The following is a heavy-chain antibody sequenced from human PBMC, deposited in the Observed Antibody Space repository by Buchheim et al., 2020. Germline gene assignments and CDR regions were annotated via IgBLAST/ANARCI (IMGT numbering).Heavy chain of an antibody. CDR3: ASGVSRADY. CDR1: GFTFSSYS. D-gene: IGHD6-13*01. Sequence: EVQLVESGGGLVQPGGSLRLSCAASGFTFSSYSMNWVRQAPGKGLEWVSYISSSSFTIYYADYVKGRFTISRDNSKNTLYLQMNSLRAEDTAVYYCASGVSRADYWGQGTL. V-gene: IGHV3-48*01. J-gene: IGHJ4*02. CDR2: ISSSSFTI.